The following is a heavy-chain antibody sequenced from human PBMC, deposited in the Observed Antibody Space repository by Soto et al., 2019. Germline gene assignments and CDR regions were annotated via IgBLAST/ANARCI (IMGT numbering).Heavy chain of an antibody. CDR3: ARSGVTGIVIPSHWFDP. Sequence: SQTLSPTXTLSPDSIGAVGYWSWIPQFPGRGLEWIGCISSSGSTYYNPALNNRISLSLDTSQNQFYLKLLSVTAADTAIYYCARSGVTGIVIPSHWFDPWGQGTRVTVSS. CDR2: ISSSGST. J-gene: IGHJ5*02. D-gene: IGHD2-21*02. V-gene: IGHV4-31*02. CDR1: PDSIGAVGY.